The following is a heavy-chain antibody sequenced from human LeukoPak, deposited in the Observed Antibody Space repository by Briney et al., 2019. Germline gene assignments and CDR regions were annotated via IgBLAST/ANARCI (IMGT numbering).Heavy chain of an antibody. D-gene: IGHD4-23*01. Sequence: GRSLRLSCAASGFTFSNYGMNWFRQAPGKGLEWMSYISITSDKIYYTDSVNGRFTISRDNAWNSLYLQMNSLRDEDTAVYSCAREAYWGSSGKGFDSWGQGTLVIVSS. V-gene: IGHV3-48*02. CDR2: ISITSDKI. CDR3: AREAYWGSSGKGFDS. J-gene: IGHJ4*02. CDR1: GFTFSNYG.